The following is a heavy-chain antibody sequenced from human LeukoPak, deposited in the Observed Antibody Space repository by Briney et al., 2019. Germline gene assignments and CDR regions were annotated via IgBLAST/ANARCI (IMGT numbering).Heavy chain of an antibody. Sequence: GASVKVSCKASGGTFSSYAISWVRQAPGQGLEWMGGIIPIFGTANYAQKFQGRVTITADESTSTAYMELSSLRSEDTAVYYCSRGEAAAGTRWYFDLWGRGTLVTVSS. CDR2: IIPIFGTA. D-gene: IGHD6-13*01. V-gene: IGHV1-69*13. CDR3: SRGEAAAGTRWYFDL. J-gene: IGHJ2*01. CDR1: GGTFSSYA.